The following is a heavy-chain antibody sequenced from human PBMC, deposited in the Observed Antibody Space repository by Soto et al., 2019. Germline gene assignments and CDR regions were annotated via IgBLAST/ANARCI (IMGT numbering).Heavy chain of an antibody. J-gene: IGHJ1*01. CDR1: GGTFSGYY. D-gene: IGHD3-22*01. CDR2: IYHSGCT. CDR3: VRDSYYHRSVYVY. Sequence: SETLSLTCAVYGGTFSGYYWSWIRHPLGKGQEWIGYIYHSGCTYYNPSLKSRVTISVDRSKNQFSLKLSSVTAADTAVYYFVRDSYYHRSVYVYCGRGTLVTVSS. V-gene: IGHV4-34*01.